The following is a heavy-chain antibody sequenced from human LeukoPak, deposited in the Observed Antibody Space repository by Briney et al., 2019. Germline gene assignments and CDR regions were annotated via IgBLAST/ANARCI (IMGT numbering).Heavy chain of an antibody. D-gene: IGHD5-24*01. CDR1: GRPLSSVSYY. J-gene: IGHJ4*02. CDR2: IYTSGST. Sequence: TTSQTLSLTCTVSGRPLSSVSYYWSWIRQPAGRGLEWIGRIYTSGSTNYNPSLKSRVTMSVDTSKNQFSLQLSSVTPEDSAVYYCAREEMATQFGEMDYWGQGTLGTVSS. CDR3: AREEMATQFGEMDY. V-gene: IGHV4-61*02.